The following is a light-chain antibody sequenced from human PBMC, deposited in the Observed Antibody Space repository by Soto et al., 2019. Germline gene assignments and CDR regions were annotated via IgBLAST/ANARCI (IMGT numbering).Light chain of an antibody. CDR2: GAS. J-gene: IGKJ4*01. CDR3: QQYSSWPPLT. V-gene: IGKV3-15*01. CDR1: QSVSSN. Sequence: EIVMTQSPATLSVSPGETATLSCRASQSVSSNLAWYQQKPGQAPRLVIYGASTRASGIPARFSGSGSGTEFTLTIDSLQSEDFAIYYCQQYSSWPPLTFGGGTKVEIK.